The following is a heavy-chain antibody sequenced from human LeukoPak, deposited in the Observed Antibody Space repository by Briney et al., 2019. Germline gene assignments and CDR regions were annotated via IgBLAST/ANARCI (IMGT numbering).Heavy chain of an antibody. CDR1: GYTFSNFG. D-gene: IGHD2-2*01. CDR3: ARDGTSTDDY. J-gene: IGHJ4*02. Sequence: ASVKVSFKTSGYTFSNFGINWVRQAPGQGLEWMAWTSGNNDNPNYGQKFQGRFTVTTDSSTSTAYMELRNLRSDDTAVYYCARDGTSTDDYWGQGTLVTVSS. CDR2: TSGNNDNP. V-gene: IGHV1-18*01.